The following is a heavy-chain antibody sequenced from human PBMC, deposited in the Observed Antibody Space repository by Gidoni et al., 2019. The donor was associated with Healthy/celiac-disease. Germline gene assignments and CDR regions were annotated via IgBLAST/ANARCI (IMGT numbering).Heavy chain of an antibody. V-gene: IGHV3-74*01. CDR1: GFTFSSYW. CDR3: ARDLLTGVPF. D-gene: IGHD7-27*01. Sequence: EVPLVESGGGLVQPGGSLRLSCAASGFTFSSYWMHWVRQAPGKGLGWVSRINSDGSSTSYADSVKGRFTISRDNAKNTLYLQMNSLRAEDTAVYYCARDLLTGVPFWGQGTLVTVSS. CDR2: INSDGSST. J-gene: IGHJ4*02.